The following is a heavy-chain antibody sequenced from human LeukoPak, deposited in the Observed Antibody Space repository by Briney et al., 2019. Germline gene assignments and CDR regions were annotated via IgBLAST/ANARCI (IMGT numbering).Heavy chain of an antibody. Sequence: GASVKVSCKASGYTFTSYGISWVRQAPGQGLEWMGWMNPNSGNTGYAQKFQGRVTMTRNTSISTAYMELSSLRSEDTAVYYCARVLAESDGTARIFYYYYGMDVWGQGTTVTVSS. CDR1: GYTFTSYG. J-gene: IGHJ6*02. CDR3: ARVLAESDGTARIFYYYYGMDV. CDR2: MNPNSGNT. D-gene: IGHD5-18*01. V-gene: IGHV1-8*02.